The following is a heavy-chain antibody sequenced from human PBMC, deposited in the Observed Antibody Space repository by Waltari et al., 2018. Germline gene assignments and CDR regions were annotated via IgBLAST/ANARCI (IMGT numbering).Heavy chain of an antibody. J-gene: IGHJ5*02. V-gene: IGHV4-38-2*01. Sequence: QVQLQESGPGLVKPSETLSLTCAVSGYSISSGYYWGWIRQPPGKGLEWIGSIYHSGSTYYNPSLKSRVTISVDTSKNQFSRKLSSVTAADTAVYYCASLTHWFDPWGQGTLVTVSS. CDR3: ASLTHWFDP. D-gene: IGHD2-21*02. CDR2: IYHSGST. CDR1: GYSISSGYY.